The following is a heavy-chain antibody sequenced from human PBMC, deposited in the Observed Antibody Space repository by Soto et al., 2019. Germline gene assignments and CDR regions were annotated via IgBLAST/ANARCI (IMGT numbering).Heavy chain of an antibody. V-gene: IGHV4-59*01. CDR2: IYYSGRT. CDR1: GGSISSYY. Sequence: SATLSLTCTVSGGSISSYYWSWIRQPPGKGLEWIGYIYYSGRTNYNPSLKSRVTISVDTSKNQFSLKLSSVTAADTAVYYCSRGYCSSTSCYIWDNWFDPWGQGTLVTVSS. D-gene: IGHD2-2*02. CDR3: SRGYCSSTSCYIWDNWFDP. J-gene: IGHJ5*02.